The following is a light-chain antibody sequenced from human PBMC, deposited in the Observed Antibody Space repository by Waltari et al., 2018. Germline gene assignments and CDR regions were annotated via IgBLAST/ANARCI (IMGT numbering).Light chain of an antibody. CDR3: CSYAGSVV. J-gene: IGLJ3*02. V-gene: IGLV2-11*01. CDR1: TSDVGSYTY. Sequence: QSALTQPRSVSASPGQSVPISCTATTSDVGSYTYVSWYQHHPGKAPKLMIYDVTKRPSGVPDRFSGSKSGNTASLTISGLQAEDEADYYCCSYAGSVVFGGGTKVTVL. CDR2: DVT.